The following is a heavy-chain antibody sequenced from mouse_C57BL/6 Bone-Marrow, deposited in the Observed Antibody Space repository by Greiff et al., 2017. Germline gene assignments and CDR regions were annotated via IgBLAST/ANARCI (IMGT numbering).Heavy chain of an antibody. CDR2: IWTGGGT. CDR3: AGLITTVAPYWYFDV. V-gene: IGHV2-9-1*01. CDR1: GFSLTSYA. J-gene: IGHJ1*03. D-gene: IGHD1-1*01. Sequence: VMLVESGPGLVAPSQSLSITCTVSGFSLTSYAISWVRQPPGKGLEWLGVIWTGGGTNYNSALKSRLSISKDNSKSQVFLKMNSLQTDDTARYYCAGLITTVAPYWYFDVWGTGTTVTVSS.